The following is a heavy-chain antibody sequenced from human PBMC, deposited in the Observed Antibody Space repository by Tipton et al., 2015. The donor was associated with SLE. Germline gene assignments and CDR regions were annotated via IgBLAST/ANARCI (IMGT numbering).Heavy chain of an antibody. D-gene: IGHD3-10*01. CDR3: ARGLWFGELSGAPLPDY. J-gene: IGHJ4*02. CDR2: VNHTGSI. CDR1: GGSFSGYY. Sequence: TLSLTCAVYGGSFSGYYWIWIRQPPGKGLEWIGEVNHTGSINYNPSLKSRVTISVDTSKNQFSLKLTSVTAADTSVYYCARGLWFGELSGAPLPDYWGQGTLVTVSS. V-gene: IGHV4-34*01.